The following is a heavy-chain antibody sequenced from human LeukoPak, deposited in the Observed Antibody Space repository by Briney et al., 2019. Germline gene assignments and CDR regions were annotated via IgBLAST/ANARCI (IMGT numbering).Heavy chain of an antibody. Sequence: ASVKVSCKASGYTVTGYHMHWVRQAPGQGLEWMGIINPSGGSTSYAQKFQGRVTMTRDTSTSTVYMELSSLRSEDTAVYYCARVGDGHLDYWGQGTLVTVSS. CDR3: ARVGDGHLDY. V-gene: IGHV1-46*01. D-gene: IGHD5-24*01. CDR1: GYTVTGYH. J-gene: IGHJ4*02. CDR2: INPSGGST.